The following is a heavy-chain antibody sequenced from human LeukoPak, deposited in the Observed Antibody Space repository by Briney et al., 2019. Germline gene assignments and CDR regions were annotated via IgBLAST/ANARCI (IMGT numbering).Heavy chain of an antibody. CDR3: ARGVGLDFDH. CDR2: MYSSGST. Sequence: SETLSLTCTVSGGSISSYYWSWIRQPPGKGLEWIGRMYSSGSTNYNPSLKSRVTMSADTSKNQFSLKLTSVTAADTAVYYCARGVGLDFDHWGQGTLVTVSS. V-gene: IGHV4-4*07. D-gene: IGHD3-10*01. J-gene: IGHJ5*02. CDR1: GGSISSYY.